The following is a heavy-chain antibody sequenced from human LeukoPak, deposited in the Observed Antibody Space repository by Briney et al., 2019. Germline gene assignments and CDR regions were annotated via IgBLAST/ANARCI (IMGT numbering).Heavy chain of an antibody. J-gene: IGHJ3*02. Sequence: SETLSLTCTVSGGSISSYYWSWIRQPPGKGLEWIGYIYYSGSTYYNPSLKSRVTISVDTSKNQFSLKLSSVTAADTAVYYCARDAEQLSAFDIWGQGTMVTASS. D-gene: IGHD6-6*01. CDR1: GGSISSYY. CDR3: ARDAEQLSAFDI. V-gene: IGHV4-59*12. CDR2: IYYSGST.